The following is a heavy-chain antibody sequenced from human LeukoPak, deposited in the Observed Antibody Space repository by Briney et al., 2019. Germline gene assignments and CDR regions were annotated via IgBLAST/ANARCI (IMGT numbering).Heavy chain of an antibody. CDR1: GFTFSSSW. CDR2: INQDGGEI. D-gene: IGHD3-10*01. J-gene: IGHJ4*02. CDR3: AKDTYYYGSGKDY. Sequence: GGSLRLSCAASGFTFSSSWMTWVRQAPGKGLEWVASINQDGGEIHYVDSVKGRFTISRDNSKNTLYLQMNSLRADDTAVYYCAKDTYYYGSGKDYWGQGTLVTVSS. V-gene: IGHV3-7*01.